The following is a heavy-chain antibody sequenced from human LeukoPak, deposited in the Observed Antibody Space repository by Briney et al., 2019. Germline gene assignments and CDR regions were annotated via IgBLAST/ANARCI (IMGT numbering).Heavy chain of an antibody. D-gene: IGHD5-24*01. Sequence: NPSETLSLTCTVSGGSISSYYWSWIRQPAGKGLEWIGRIYTSGSTNYNPSLKSRVTMSVDTSKNQFSLKLSSVTAADTAVYYCEKSPRHEERAKFYYFDYGAQETRVTVPS. V-gene: IGHV4-4*07. J-gene: IGHJ4*02. CDR3: EKSPRHEERAKFYYFDY. CDR2: IYTSGST. CDR1: GGSISSYY.